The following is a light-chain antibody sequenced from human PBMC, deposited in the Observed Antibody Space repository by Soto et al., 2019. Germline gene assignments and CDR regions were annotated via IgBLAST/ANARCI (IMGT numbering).Light chain of an antibody. V-gene: IGKV1-5*03. J-gene: IGKJ1*01. CDR1: QTISSW. CDR3: QHYNSYSEA. CDR2: KAS. Sequence: DIQMTQSPSTLSGSVGDRVTITCRASQTISSWLAWYQQKPGKAPKLLIYKASTLKSGVPSRFSGSGSGTEFTLPISSLQPDDFATYYCQHYNSYSEALGQGTKVGIK.